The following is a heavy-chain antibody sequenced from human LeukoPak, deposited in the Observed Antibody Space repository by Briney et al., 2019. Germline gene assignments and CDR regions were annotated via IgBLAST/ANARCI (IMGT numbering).Heavy chain of an antibody. CDR2: IKQDGSEK. CDR1: GFTFSSYW. J-gene: IGHJ4*02. D-gene: IGHD3-16*01. Sequence: GGSLRLSCAASGFTFSSYWMSWVRQAPGKGLEWVANIKQDGSEKYYVDSVKGRFTISRDNAKNSLYLQMNSLRAEDTAVYYCARDGLPTHYDCVWGSYSFDYWGQGTLVTVSS. V-gene: IGHV3-7*01. CDR3: ARDGLPTHYDCVWGSYSFDY.